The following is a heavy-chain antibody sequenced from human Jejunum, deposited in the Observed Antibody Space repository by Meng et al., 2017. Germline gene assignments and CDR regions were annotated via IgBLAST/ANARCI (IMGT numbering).Heavy chain of an antibody. Sequence: GGSLRLSCAASGFDFGESLMHWVRQAPGKGLEWVSGINWDSGSIAYADSVRGRFTISRDNAKNSLYLQMSDLRAENTALYYCAKDVLSFCTNGICYNRNYYNAMNVWGQGTTVTVSS. D-gene: IGHD2-8*01. CDR3: AKDVLSFCTNGICYNRNYYNAMNV. J-gene: IGHJ6*02. CDR2: INWDSGSI. V-gene: IGHV3-9*01. CDR1: GFDFGESL.